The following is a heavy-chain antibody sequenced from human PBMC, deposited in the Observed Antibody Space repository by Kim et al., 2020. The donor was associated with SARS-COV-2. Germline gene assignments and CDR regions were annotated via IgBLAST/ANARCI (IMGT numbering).Heavy chain of an antibody. J-gene: IGHJ6*02. CDR2: INPNSGGT. Sequence: ASVKVSCKASGYTFTGYYMHWVRQAPGQGLEWMGWINPNSGGTNYAQKFQGRVTMTRDTSTSTVYMELSSLRSEDTAVYYCARVYSDSSSWYDYYYYGMDVWGQGTTVTVSS. V-gene: IGHV1-2*02. CDR1: GYTFTGYY. D-gene: IGHD6-13*01. CDR3: ARVYSDSSSWYDYYYYGMDV.